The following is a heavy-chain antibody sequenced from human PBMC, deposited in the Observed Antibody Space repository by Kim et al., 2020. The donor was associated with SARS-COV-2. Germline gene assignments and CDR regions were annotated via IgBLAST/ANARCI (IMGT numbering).Heavy chain of an antibody. CDR1: GGSISSSNW. D-gene: IGHD3-9*01. CDR2: IYHSGST. V-gene: IGHV4-4*02. J-gene: IGHJ4*02. Sequence: SETLSLTCAVSGGSISSSNWWSWVRQPPGKGLEWNGEIYHSGSTNYNPSLKSRVTISVDKSKNQFSLKLSSVTAADTAVYYCARVHYDILTGYYVFDYWGQGTLVTVSS. CDR3: ARVHYDILTGYYVFDY.